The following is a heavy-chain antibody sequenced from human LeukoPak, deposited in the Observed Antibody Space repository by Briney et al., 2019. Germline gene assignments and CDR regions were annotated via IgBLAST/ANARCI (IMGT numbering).Heavy chain of an antibody. V-gene: IGHV7-4-1*02. CDR1: GYTFTSYA. CDR3: ARSSPPHCSSTSCYDYYGMDV. D-gene: IGHD2-2*01. Sequence: ASVKVSCKASGYTFTSYAMNWVRQAPGQGLEWMGWINTNTGNPTYAQGFTGRFVFSLDTSVSTAYLQISSLKAEDTAVYYCARSSPPHCSSTSCYDYYGMDVWGQGTTVTVSS. CDR2: INTNTGNP. J-gene: IGHJ6*02.